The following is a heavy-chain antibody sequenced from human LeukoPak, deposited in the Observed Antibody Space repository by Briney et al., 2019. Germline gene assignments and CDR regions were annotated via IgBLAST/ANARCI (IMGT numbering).Heavy chain of an antibody. V-gene: IGHV4-31*03. D-gene: IGHD3-10*01. CDR1: GGSISSSGYY. J-gene: IGHJ5*02. CDR3: ARRDAYYYGSGSYYKPTGFDP. Sequence: SETPSLTCTVSGGSISSSGYYWSWIRQHPGKGLEWIGYIYYSGSAYYNPSLKSRVTIPVDTSKNQFSLELTSVTAADTAVYYCARRDAYYYGSGSYYKPTGFDPWGQGTLVTVSS. CDR2: IYYSGSA.